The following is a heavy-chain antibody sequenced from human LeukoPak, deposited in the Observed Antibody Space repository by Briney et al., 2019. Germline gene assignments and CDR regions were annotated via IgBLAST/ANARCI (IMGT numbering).Heavy chain of an antibody. D-gene: IGHD3-10*01. CDR1: GGSFSGYY. CDR2: INHSGST. V-gene: IGHV4-34*01. Sequence: SETLSLTCAVYGGSFSGYYWNWIRQPPGKGLECIGEINHSGSTNYNPSLKSRVTISVDTSKNQFSLKLSSVTAADTAVYYCARGRRITMVRGVITHPWGQGTLVTVSS. J-gene: IGHJ5*02. CDR3: ARGRRITMVRGVITHP.